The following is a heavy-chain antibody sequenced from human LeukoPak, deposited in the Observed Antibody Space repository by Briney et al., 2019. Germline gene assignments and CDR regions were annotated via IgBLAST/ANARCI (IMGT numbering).Heavy chain of an antibody. CDR1: GGTFSSYA. CDR2: IIPILGIA. J-gene: IGHJ4*02. Sequence: SVKVSCKASGGTFSSYAISWVRQAPGQGLEWMGRIIPILGIANYAQKFQGRVTITADKSTSTAYMELSSLRAEDTAVYYCAKGAATVTDFDYWGQGTLVTVSS. D-gene: IGHD4-17*01. CDR3: AKGAATVTDFDY. V-gene: IGHV1-69*04.